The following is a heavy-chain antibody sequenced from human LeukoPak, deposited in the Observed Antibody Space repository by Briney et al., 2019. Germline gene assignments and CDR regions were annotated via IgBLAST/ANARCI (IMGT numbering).Heavy chain of an antibody. Sequence: GGSLRLSCAASGFTFSSYGMHWVRQAPGKGLEWVAVISYDGSNKYYADSVKGRFTISRDNSKNTLYLQMNSLRAEDAAVYYCAPGGDYTFFDYWGQGTPVTVSS. V-gene: IGHV3-30*03. CDR3: APGGDYTFFDY. CDR1: GFTFSSYG. CDR2: ISYDGSNK. D-gene: IGHD4-17*01. J-gene: IGHJ4*02.